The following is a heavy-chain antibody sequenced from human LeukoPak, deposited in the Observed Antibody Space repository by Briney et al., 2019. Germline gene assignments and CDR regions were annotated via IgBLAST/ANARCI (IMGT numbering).Heavy chain of an antibody. V-gene: IGHV1-3*01. D-gene: IGHD1-26*01. CDR2: INAGNGNK. CDR3: AKDSGRDYAFDY. Sequence: ASVTVSCQASGYILSRYAMNWVRQAPGQRLEWMGWINAGNGNKKYSQKFQGRVTITRYTSASTAYMELSSLRSEDTAVYYCAKDSGRDYAFDYWGQGTLVTVSS. CDR1: GYILSRYA. J-gene: IGHJ4*02.